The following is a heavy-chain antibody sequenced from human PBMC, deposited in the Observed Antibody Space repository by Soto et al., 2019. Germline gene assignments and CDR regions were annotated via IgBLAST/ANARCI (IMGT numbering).Heavy chain of an antibody. CDR1: GGSISSGGYY. V-gene: IGHV4-30-4*08. J-gene: IGHJ4*02. D-gene: IGHD3-22*01. Sequence: SETLSLTCTVSGGSISSGGYYWSWIRQHPGKGLEWIGHIYYSGSTYYNPSLKSRVTISVDTSKNQFSLKLSSVTAADTAVYYCARDGYYDSSGYYYGLGYWGQGTLVTVSS. CDR3: ARDGYYDSSGYYYGLGY. CDR2: IYYSGST.